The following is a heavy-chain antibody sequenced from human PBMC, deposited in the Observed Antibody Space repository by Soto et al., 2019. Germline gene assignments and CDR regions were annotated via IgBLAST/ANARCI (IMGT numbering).Heavy chain of an antibody. CDR3: ARHWYGSGTHYPFDS. CDR2: IYYSGST. J-gene: IGHJ4*02. D-gene: IGHD3-10*01. Sequence: QVQLQESGPGLVKPSETLSLTCTVSDGSISSYYWSWIRQPPGKGLEWIGYIYYSGSTDHNPSLKRRVTISVDTSKNLFSLKLSSVTAADTAVYFCARHWYGSGTHYPFDSWGQGTLVTVSS. V-gene: IGHV4-59*08. CDR1: DGSISSYY.